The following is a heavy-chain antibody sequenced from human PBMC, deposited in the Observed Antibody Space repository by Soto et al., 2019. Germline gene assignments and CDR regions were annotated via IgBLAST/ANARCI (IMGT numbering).Heavy chain of an antibody. J-gene: IGHJ3*02. CDR2: ISSSSSYI. V-gene: IGHV3-21*01. CDR3: ARDFPSTIFENNWGDAFAI. Sequence: EVQLVASGGGLVKPGGSLRLSCAASGFTFSSYSMNWVRQAPGKGLEWVSSISSSSSYIYYADSVKGRFTISRDNAKNSLYLQMNSLRAEDTAVYYCARDFPSTIFENNWGDAFAIWGQGTMVTVSS. D-gene: IGHD3-3*01. CDR1: GFTFSSYS.